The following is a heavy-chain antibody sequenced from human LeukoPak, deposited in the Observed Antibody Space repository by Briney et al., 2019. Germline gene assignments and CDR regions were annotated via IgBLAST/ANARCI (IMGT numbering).Heavy chain of an antibody. CDR1: GFTVSINY. D-gene: IGHD1-7*01. CDR2: IKEDGSEK. V-gene: IGHV3-7*01. CDR3: ARWNWFPDY. J-gene: IGHJ4*02. Sequence: GSLRLSCAASGFTVSINYMSLVRQAPGKGLEWVANIKEDGSEKYYADSVKGRFTISRDNAKNSLHLQMNSLRAEDTAVYYCARWNWFPDYWGQGTLVTVSS.